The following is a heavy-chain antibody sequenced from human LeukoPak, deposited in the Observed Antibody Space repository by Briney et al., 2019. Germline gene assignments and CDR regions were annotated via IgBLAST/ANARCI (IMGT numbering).Heavy chain of an antibody. Sequence: SSETLSLTCAVYGGSFSGYYWSWIRQPPGKGLEWIGEINHSGSTNYNPSLESRVTISVDTSKNQFSLKLSSVTAADTAVYYCASRRITMVRGTFVYWGQGTLVTVSS. CDR3: ASRRITMVRGTFVY. CDR1: GGSFSGYY. J-gene: IGHJ4*02. CDR2: INHSGST. D-gene: IGHD3-10*01. V-gene: IGHV4-34*01.